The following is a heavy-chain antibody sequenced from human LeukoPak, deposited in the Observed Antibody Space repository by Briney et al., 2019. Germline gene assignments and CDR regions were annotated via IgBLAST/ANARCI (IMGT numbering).Heavy chain of an antibody. D-gene: IGHD6-6*01. CDR1: GYTFTGYY. V-gene: IGHV1-2*02. J-gene: IGHJ4*02. Sequence: ASVKVSCKASGYTFTGYYMYWVRQAPGQGLEWMGWINPNSGGTNYAQKFQGRVTMTRDTSISTAYMELSRLRSDDTAVYYCARGIGSEYSSSFDYWGQGTLVTVSS. CDR3: ARGIGSEYSSSFDY. CDR2: INPNSGGT.